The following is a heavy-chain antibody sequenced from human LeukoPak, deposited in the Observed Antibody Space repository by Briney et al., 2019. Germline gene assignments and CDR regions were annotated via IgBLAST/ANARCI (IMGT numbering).Heavy chain of an antibody. CDR1: GFTFSSYG. CDR3: ARTIAQYSNSWLYFYYGLDV. D-gene: IGHD6-13*01. J-gene: IGHJ6*01. CDR2: IWYDGSNK. Sequence: GGSLRLSCAASGFTFSSYGMHWVRQAPGKGLEWVAVIWYDGSNKYYADSVKGRFTISRDNSKNTLYLQMNSLRAEDTAVYYCARTIAQYSNSWLYFYYGLDVWGRGTTVTVSS. V-gene: IGHV3-33*01.